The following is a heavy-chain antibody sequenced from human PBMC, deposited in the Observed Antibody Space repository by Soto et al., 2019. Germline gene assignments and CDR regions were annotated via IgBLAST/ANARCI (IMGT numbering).Heavy chain of an antibody. Sequence: SETLSLTCTVSGGSISSYYWSWIRQPPGKGLEWIGYIYYSGSTNYNPSLKSRVTISVDTSKNQFSLKLSSVTAADTAVYYCARDHYGSGNYYFDYWGQGTLVTVSS. CDR1: GGSISSYY. V-gene: IGHV4-59*01. CDR3: ARDHYGSGNYYFDY. D-gene: IGHD3-10*01. CDR2: IYYSGST. J-gene: IGHJ4*02.